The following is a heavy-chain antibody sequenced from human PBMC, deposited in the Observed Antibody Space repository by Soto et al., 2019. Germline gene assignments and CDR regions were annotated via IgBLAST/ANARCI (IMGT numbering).Heavy chain of an antibody. D-gene: IGHD6-6*01. Sequence: PWETLSLTGAVSGGSISSSNWWSWVRQPPGKGLEWIGEIYHSGSTNYNPSLKSRVTISVDKSKNQFSLKLSSVTAADTAVYYCARGGTYSSSWLDVWGQGTTVTVSS. J-gene: IGHJ6*02. CDR1: GGSISSSNW. CDR3: ARGGTYSSSWLDV. CDR2: IYHSGST. V-gene: IGHV4-4*02.